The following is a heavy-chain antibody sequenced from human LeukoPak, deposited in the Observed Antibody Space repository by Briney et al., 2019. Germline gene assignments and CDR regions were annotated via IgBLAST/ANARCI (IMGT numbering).Heavy chain of an antibody. D-gene: IGHD5-12*01. CDR3: ATANRDIVATIPAAYFDY. CDR2: INPSGGST. CDR1: GYTFTSYY. Sequence: ASVKVSCKASGYTFTSYYMHWVRQAPGQGLEWMGIINPSGGSTSYAQKFQGRVTMTEDTSTDTAYMELSSLRSEDTAVYYCATANRDIVATIPAAYFDYWGQGTLVTVSS. J-gene: IGHJ4*02. V-gene: IGHV1-46*01.